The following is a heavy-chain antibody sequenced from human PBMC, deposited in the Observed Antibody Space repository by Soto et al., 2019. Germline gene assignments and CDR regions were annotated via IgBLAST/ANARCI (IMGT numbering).Heavy chain of an antibody. CDR1: GGTFGSYA. CDR2: IIPIPGTA. Sequence: QVPLVQSGAEVKKPGSSVKVSCKASGGTFGSYAISWVRQAPGQGLEWMGGIIPIPGTANYAQKFQGRVTIAADESTSTAYMDLSSLRSEDTAVYYCARSQGSSTSLEIYYYYYYGMDVWGQGTTVTVSS. J-gene: IGHJ6*02. CDR3: ARSQGSSTSLEIYYYYYYGMDV. D-gene: IGHD2-2*01. V-gene: IGHV1-69*01.